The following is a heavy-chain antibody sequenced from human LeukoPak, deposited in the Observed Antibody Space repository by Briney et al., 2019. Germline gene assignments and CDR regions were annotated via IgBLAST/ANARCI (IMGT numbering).Heavy chain of an antibody. J-gene: IGHJ4*02. CDR2: ISGGSSYI. Sequence: GGSLRLSCAASGFSFSSFSMNWVRQAPGKGLEWVSYISGGSSYIYYADSVKGRFTISRDNAKNSLYLQMNSLRAEDTAVYYCARHVVAVGFDYWGQGTLVTVSS. V-gene: IGHV3-21*01. CDR1: GFSFSSFS. CDR3: ARHVVAVGFDY. D-gene: IGHD3-22*01.